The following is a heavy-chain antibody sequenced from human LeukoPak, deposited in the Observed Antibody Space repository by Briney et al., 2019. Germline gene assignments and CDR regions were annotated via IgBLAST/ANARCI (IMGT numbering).Heavy chain of an antibody. D-gene: IGHD3-16*02. CDR1: GGTFSSYA. Sequence: ASVKVSCKASGGTFSSYAISWVRQAPGQGLEWMGGIFPIFGTANYAQKFQGRVTITTDESTSTAYMELSSLRSEDTAVYYCAGGDRGALYDYVWGNYRKMGYFDYWGQGTLVTVSS. CDR3: AGGDRGALYDYVWGNYRKMGYFDY. CDR2: IFPIFGTA. V-gene: IGHV1-69*05. J-gene: IGHJ4*02.